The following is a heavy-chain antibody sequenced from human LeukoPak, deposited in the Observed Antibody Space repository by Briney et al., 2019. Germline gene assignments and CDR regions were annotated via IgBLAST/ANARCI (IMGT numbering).Heavy chain of an antibody. J-gene: IGHJ4*02. Sequence: SETLSLTCTVSGGSISSYYWSWIRQPPGKGLEWIGSIYYSGSTYYNPSLKSRVTISVDTSKKQFSLKLSSVTAADTAVYYCARDLRSSGWFLYFDYWGQGTLVTVSS. CDR2: IYYSGST. CDR1: GGSISSYY. D-gene: IGHD6-19*01. V-gene: IGHV4-59*12. CDR3: ARDLRSSGWFLYFDY.